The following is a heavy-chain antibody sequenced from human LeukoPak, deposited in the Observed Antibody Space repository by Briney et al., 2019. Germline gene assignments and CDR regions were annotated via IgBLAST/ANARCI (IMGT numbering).Heavy chain of an antibody. J-gene: IGHJ4*02. CDR2: ISFDGSNK. CDR1: GFTFSSYS. D-gene: IGHD2-2*01. Sequence: GGSLRLSCAASGFTFSSYSMNWVRQAPGKGLEWVAVISFDGSNKYYADSVKGRFTISRDSSKNTLYLQMNSLRAEDTAVYYCAKASCSSSSCYYFDNWGQGTLVTVSS. V-gene: IGHV3-30*18. CDR3: AKASCSSSSCYYFDN.